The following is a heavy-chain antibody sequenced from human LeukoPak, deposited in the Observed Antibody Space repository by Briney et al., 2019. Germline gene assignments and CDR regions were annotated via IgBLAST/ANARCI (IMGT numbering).Heavy chain of an antibody. V-gene: IGHV3-21*04. J-gene: IGHJ6*02. Sequence: GGSLRLSCAASGFTFSSYSMNWVRQAPGKGLEWVSSISSSSSYIYYADSVKGRFTISRDNSKNTLYLQMNSLRAEDTAVYYCAKGRGSGWYYYYGMDVWGQGTTVTVSS. CDR1: GFTFSSYS. CDR3: AKGRGSGWYYYYGMDV. CDR2: ISSSSSYI. D-gene: IGHD6-19*01.